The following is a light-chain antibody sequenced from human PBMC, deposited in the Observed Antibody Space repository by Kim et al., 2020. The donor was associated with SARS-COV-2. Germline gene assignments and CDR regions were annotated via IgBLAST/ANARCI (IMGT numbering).Light chain of an antibody. J-gene: IGKJ2*01. CDR1: QSVSRN. V-gene: IGKV3-15*01. Sequence: GSPGERVTLSCRARQSVSRNVAWYQQKPGQAPRLLISAASTRAPGIPARFSGSGSGTEFTLTISSLQSEDFAVYFCQQYNNWPPYTFGQGTKLEI. CDR3: QQYNNWPPYT. CDR2: AAS.